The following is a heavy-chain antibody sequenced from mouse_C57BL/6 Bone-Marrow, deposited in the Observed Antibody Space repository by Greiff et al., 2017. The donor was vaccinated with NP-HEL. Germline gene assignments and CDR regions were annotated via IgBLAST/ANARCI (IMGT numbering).Heavy chain of an antibody. V-gene: IGHV1-20*01. Sequence: VQLQQSGPELVKPGDSVKISCKASGYSFTGYFMNWVMQSHGKSLEWIGRINPYNGDTFYNQKFKGKATLTVDKSSSTAHMELRSLTSEDSAVYYGARGGYSCYAMDYWGQGTSVTVSS. CDR3: ARGGYSCYAMDY. CDR2: INPYNGDT. J-gene: IGHJ4*01. D-gene: IGHD2-12*01. CDR1: GYSFTGYF.